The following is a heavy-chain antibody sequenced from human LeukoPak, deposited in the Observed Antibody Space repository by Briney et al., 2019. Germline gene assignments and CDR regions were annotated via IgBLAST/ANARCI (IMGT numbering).Heavy chain of an antibody. CDR1: GYTFTSYG. V-gene: IGHV1-18*01. J-gene: IGHJ3*02. CDR3: ASRVSDYGSGSFESDAFDI. CDR2: ISAYNGNT. D-gene: IGHD3-10*01. Sequence: ASVKVSCKASGYTFTSYGISWVRQAPGQGLEWRGWISAYNGNTNYAQKLQGRVTMTTDTSTSTAYMELRSLRSDDTAVYYCASRVSDYGSGSFESDAFDIWGQGTMVTVSS.